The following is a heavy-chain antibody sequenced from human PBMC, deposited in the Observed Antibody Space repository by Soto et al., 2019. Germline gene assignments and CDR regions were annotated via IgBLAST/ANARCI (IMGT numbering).Heavy chain of an antibody. V-gene: IGHV3-30*18. J-gene: IGHJ6*02. CDR1: GFVFRNYG. D-gene: IGHD2-8*01. Sequence: QVQLAESGGGVVQPGGSLRLSCAVSGFVFRNYGMHWVRLAPGKGLEWVAAISYLGTEENYADSVKGRLKVSRDDSADTLYLQMNNLGVEDTAVYYCAKDLIVPGPLAGMVAWRPGTTVIVSS. CDR2: ISYLGTEE. CDR3: AKDLIVPGPLAGMVA.